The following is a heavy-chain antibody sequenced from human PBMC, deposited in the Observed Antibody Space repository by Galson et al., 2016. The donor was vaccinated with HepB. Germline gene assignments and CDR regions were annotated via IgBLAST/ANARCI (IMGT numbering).Heavy chain of an antibody. Sequence: SVKVSCKASGYTFTRYSIHWVRQAPGQRLEWMGWINTGNGNTKYSQKFQDRVTITRDTSATTAYMELSSLRYEDTGVYYCARRLSVPAASYGMDVWGQGTTVIVSS. J-gene: IGHJ6*02. CDR1: GYTFTRYS. V-gene: IGHV1-3*04. D-gene: IGHD2-2*01. CDR2: INTGNGNT. CDR3: ARRLSVPAASYGMDV.